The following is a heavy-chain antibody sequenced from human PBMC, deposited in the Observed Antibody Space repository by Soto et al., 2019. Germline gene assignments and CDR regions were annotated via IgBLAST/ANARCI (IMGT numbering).Heavy chain of an antibody. D-gene: IGHD3-10*01. J-gene: IGHJ4*02. V-gene: IGHV1-69*12. CDR3: ARTRRAGPPGDYFDY. Sequence: QVQLVQSGAEVKKPGSSVEVSCKASGGTFTTYAISWVRQAPGQGLEWMGGIIPIFGTANYGQKFQGRVTITADESTSTAYMELSSLRSEDTAVYYCARTRRAGPPGDYFDYWGQGTLVTVSS. CDR2: IIPIFGTA. CDR1: GGTFTTYA.